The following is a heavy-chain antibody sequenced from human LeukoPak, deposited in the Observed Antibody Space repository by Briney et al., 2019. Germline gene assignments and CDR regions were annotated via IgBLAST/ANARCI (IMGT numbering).Heavy chain of an antibody. J-gene: IGHJ4*02. CDR3: ARGVYWSFDY. V-gene: IGHV3-23*01. Sequence: GGSLRLSCAISGFIFNTNGMNWVRQSPGKGLEWLATIAGGDKSTYYADSVKGRFAISRDNSKNTVFLHMNSLRVEDTAVYYCARGVYWSFDYWGQGTPVTVSS. D-gene: IGHD1-1*01. CDR1: GFIFNTNG. CDR2: IAGGDKST.